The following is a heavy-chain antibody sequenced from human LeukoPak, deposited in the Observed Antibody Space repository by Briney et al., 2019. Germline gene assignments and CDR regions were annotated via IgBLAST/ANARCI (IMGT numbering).Heavy chain of an antibody. CDR2: TYYRSQWYN. CDR1: GDSVSSNGVA. V-gene: IGHV6-1*01. D-gene: IGHD2-21*01. CDR3: ARGRHSAFDI. Sequence: SQTLSHTCAVSGDSVSSNGVAWNWIRQSPSRGLEWLGRTYYRSQWYNDYAVSVKSRITISPDTSQNQFSLQLSSVTPEDTAVYYCARGRHSAFDIWGQGTMVTVSS. J-gene: IGHJ3*02.